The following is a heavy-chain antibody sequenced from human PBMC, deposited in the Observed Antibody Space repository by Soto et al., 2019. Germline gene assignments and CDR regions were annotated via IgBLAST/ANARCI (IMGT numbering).Heavy chain of an antibody. D-gene: IGHD6-19*01. V-gene: IGHV4-61*01. J-gene: IGHJ4*02. CDR3: ARSGSGSGWL. CDR1: VGSVSSGRFY. Sequence: WETLSLTCTFSVGSVSSGRFYCSWIRQPPWKGLEWIGYIYYSGSTKYNPSLRSRVTISVDTSKNQFSLKLTSVTAADTAVYYCARSGSGSGWLGGQGTLVSVSS. CDR2: IYYSGST.